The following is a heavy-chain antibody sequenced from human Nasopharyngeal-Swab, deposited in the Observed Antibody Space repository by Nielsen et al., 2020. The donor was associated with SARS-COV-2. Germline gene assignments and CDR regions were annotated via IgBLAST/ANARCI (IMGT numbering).Heavy chain of an antibody. CDR3: ARGGVSGFLEWLLAEYYFDY. CDR2: IWYDGSKK. V-gene: IGHV3-33*01. CDR1: GFTFSSYG. J-gene: IGHJ4*02. Sequence: SLKISCAASGFTFSSYGMHWVRQAPGKALEWVAVIWYDGSKKYYADSVKGRFTISRDNSKNTLYLQMNSLRAEDTAVYYCARGGVSGFLEWLLAEYYFDYWGQGTLVTVSS. D-gene: IGHD3-3*01.